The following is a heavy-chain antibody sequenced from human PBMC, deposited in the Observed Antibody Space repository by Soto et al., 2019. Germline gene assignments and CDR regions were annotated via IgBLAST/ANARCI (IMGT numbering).Heavy chain of an antibody. CDR2: VYHSGST. CDR3: ARDTGLAPTVWGY. V-gene: IGHV4-31*03. D-gene: IGHD7-27*01. Sequence: QVQLQESGPGLVKPSQTLSLTCSVSGYSIRGVVHYWNWIRQFPGKGLDWIGYVYHSGSTHYNPSLRGRLTISIDTSKNQFSLRLISVTAADTALYYCARDTGLAPTVWGYWGHGTQVTVSS. CDR1: GYSIRGVVHY. J-gene: IGHJ4*03.